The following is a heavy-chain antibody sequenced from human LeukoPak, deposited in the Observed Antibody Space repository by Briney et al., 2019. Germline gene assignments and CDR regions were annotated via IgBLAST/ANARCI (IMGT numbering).Heavy chain of an antibody. J-gene: IGHJ6*02. CDR2: INTNSGGT. V-gene: IGHV1-2*02. Sequence: ASVKVSCKASGYTFTVYYMHWVRQAPGEGLEWMGRINTNSGGTNYAQKFQGRVTMTRDTSISTVYMELRGLRTGDTAIYFCARPLYCSGGTCHSDYYYGIDVWGQGTTVTVSS. D-gene: IGHD2-15*01. CDR3: ARPLYCSGGTCHSDYYYGIDV. CDR1: GYTFTVYY.